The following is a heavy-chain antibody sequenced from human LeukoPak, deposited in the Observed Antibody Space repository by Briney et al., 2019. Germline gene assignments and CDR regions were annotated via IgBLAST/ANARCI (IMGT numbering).Heavy chain of an antibody. J-gene: IGHJ4*02. D-gene: IGHD3-3*01. V-gene: IGHV3-74*01. Sequence: PGGSLRLSCTASGFTFSNYWMHWVRQAPGKGLVWVSRLDTDGSDTSYADSVKGRFTISRDNAKNTLYLQMNNLRAEDTAMYYCAREGSTIFGDYWGQGTLVTVSS. CDR3: AREGSTIFGDY. CDR2: LDTDGSDT. CDR1: GFTFSNYW.